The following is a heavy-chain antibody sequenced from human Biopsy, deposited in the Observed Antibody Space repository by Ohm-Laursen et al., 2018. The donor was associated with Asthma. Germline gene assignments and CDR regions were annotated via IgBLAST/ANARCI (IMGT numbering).Heavy chain of an antibody. V-gene: IGHV1-18*01. D-gene: IGHD3-10*01. CDR1: GYTFINYA. Sequence: ASVKVSCKTSGYTFINYAIHWVRQAPGQRLEWMGWISVYNGNTKVAQKLQDRVTMTTDTSTSTAYMELRSLRSDDTAVYFCARAVDYSHYYGIDVWGQGTTVTVS. J-gene: IGHJ6*02. CDR2: ISVYNGNT. CDR3: ARAVDYSHYYGIDV.